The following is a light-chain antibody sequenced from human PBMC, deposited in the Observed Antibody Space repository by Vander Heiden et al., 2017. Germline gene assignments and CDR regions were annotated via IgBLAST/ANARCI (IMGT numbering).Light chain of an antibody. CDR2: KDS. CDR3: QSADRSGTGI. CDR1: ALPKQF. J-gene: IGLJ2*01. Sequence: ELTHPPSVPVSPGQTARPTCSGVALPKQFAYWYQQKAGQAPVMVRYKDSERPSGIPERFSGSSSGTTATLTISGVQAEDEAYDYCQSADRSGTGIFGGGTKLTVL. V-gene: IGLV3-25*03.